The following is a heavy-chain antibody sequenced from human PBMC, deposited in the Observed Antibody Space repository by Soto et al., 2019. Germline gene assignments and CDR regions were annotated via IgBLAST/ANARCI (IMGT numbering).Heavy chain of an antibody. Sequence: GGSLSLSCAASGFTFTSNRLTWVRQAPGKGLEWVAVIWYDGSNKYYADSVKGRFTISRDNSKNTLYLQMNSLRAEDTAVYYCARDGYCSGGSCYSVPVFDYWGQGP. CDR2: IWYDGSNK. D-gene: IGHD2-15*01. CDR1: GFTFTSNR. CDR3: ARDGYCSGGSCYSVPVFDY. V-gene: IGHV3-33*01. J-gene: IGHJ4*02.